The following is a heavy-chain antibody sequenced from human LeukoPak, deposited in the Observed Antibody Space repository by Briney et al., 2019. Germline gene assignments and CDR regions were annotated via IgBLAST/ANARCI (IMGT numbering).Heavy chain of an antibody. J-gene: IGHJ4*02. Sequence: ASVKVSCKASGYTFTGYYMHWVRQAPGQGLEWMGWINPNSGGTNYAQKFQARVTITRDTSISTAYMEMRSLRSDDTAVYFCATEYSSDWTSLRDAIFDNWGQGTLVTVSS. V-gene: IGHV1-2*02. CDR2: INPNSGGT. CDR1: GYTFTGYY. CDR3: ATEYSSDWTSLRDAIFDN. D-gene: IGHD6-19*01.